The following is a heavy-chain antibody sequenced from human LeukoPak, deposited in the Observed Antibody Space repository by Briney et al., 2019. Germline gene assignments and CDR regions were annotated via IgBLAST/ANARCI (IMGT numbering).Heavy chain of an antibody. CDR3: ANDAYSTSWYGNY. D-gene: IGHD6-13*01. CDR2: ISSSGSST. V-gene: IGHV3-23*01. J-gene: IGHJ4*02. Sequence: PGGSLRLSYAASGITFSIYGMSWVRQAPGKGLEWVSRISSSGSSTNYADSVKGRFTISRDNSKNTLYLQMNSLVAEDTAVYYCANDAYSTSWYGNYWGQGTLVTVSS. CDR1: GITFSIYG.